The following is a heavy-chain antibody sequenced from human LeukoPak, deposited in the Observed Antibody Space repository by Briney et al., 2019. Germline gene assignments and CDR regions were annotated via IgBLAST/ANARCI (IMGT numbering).Heavy chain of an antibody. Sequence: PSETLSLTCAVYGGSFSGYYWSWIRQPPGKGLEWIGEINHSGSTNYNPSLKSRVTISVDTSKNQFSLKLSSVTAADTAVYYCARVGGVRGVIITGYYFAYWGQGTLATASS. D-gene: IGHD3-10*01. CDR2: INHSGST. V-gene: IGHV4-34*01. CDR1: GGSFSGYY. J-gene: IGHJ4*02. CDR3: ARVGGVRGVIITGYYFAY.